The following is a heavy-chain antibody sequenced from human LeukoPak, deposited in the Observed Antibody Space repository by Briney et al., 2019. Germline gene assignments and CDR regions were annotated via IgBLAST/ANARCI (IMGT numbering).Heavy chain of an antibody. CDR2: ISTSGST. CDR3: ARHGTSSSWTARTNWFDP. Sequence: SETLSLTCTVSGGSISSYYWSWVRQSAGKGLEWIGRISTSGSTNYNPSLKSRVTISVDTSKNQFSLKLSSVTAADTAVYYCARHGTSSSWTARTNWFDPWGQGTLVTVSS. D-gene: IGHD6-13*01. V-gene: IGHV4-4*07. CDR1: GGSISSYY. J-gene: IGHJ5*02.